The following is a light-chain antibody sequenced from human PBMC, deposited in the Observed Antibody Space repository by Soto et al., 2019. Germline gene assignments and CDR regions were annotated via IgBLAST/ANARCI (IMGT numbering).Light chain of an antibody. CDR3: SSYTTGSTLV. CDR2: EVT. V-gene: IGLV2-14*01. J-gene: IGLJ1*01. Sequence: QSALTQPASVSASPGQSVTISCAGTSSDVGGYNYVSWYQQRPGRAPKLMIYEVTYRPSGVSNRFSGSKSGNTASLTISGLQAEDEADYYCSSYTTGSTLVFGTGTKVTVL. CDR1: SSDVGGYNY.